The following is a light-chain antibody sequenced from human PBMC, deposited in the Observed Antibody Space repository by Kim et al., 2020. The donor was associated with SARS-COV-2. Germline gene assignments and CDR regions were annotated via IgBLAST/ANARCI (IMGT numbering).Light chain of an antibody. J-gene: IGLJ3*02. CDR1: NIGSKS. CDR2: YDS. Sequence: SYELTQPPSVSVAPGKTARITCGGNNIGSKSVHWYQQKPGQAPVLVIYYDSDPPSGIPERFSGSNSGNTATLTISRVEAGDEADYYCQVWDSSSDHRGVFGGGTQLTVL. CDR3: QVWDSSSDHRGV. V-gene: IGLV3-21*04.